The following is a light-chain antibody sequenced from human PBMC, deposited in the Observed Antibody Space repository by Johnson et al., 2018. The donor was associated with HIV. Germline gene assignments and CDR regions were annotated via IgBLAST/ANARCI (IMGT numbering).Light chain of an antibody. V-gene: IGLV1-51*01. CDR2: DNN. CDR3: GTWDSSLTSYV. Sequence: QPVLTQPPSVSVAAGQKVTISCSGSSSNIGNNYVSWYQQVPGTAPKLLIYDNNKRPSGFPGRFSGSKSGPSATLGITGLQTGDEADYYCGTWDSSLTSYVFGAGTKVTIL. CDR1: SSNIGNNY. J-gene: IGLJ1*01.